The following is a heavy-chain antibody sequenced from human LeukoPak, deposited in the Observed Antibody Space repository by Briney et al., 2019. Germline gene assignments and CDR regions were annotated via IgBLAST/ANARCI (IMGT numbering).Heavy chain of an antibody. CDR1: GYSISSGYY. CDR3: ARDEYSYGYVY. CDR2: IYHSGST. J-gene: IGHJ4*02. V-gene: IGHV4-38-2*02. D-gene: IGHD5-18*01. Sequence: PSETLSLTCTVSGYSISSGYYWGWIRQPPGKGLEWIGSIYHSGSTYYNPSLKSRVTISVDTSKNQFSLKLSSVTAADTAVYYCARDEYSYGYVYWGQGTLVTVSS.